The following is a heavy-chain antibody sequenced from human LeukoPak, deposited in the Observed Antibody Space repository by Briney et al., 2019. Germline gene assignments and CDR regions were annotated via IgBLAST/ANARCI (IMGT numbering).Heavy chain of an antibody. V-gene: IGHV1-69*06. CDR1: GGTFRNYG. CDR2: IIPIVGSA. D-gene: IGHD7-27*01. CDR3: ARGPHWDPHFDY. J-gene: IGHJ4*02. Sequence: SVKVSCKASGGTFRNYGINWMRQAPGQGLEWMGGIIPIVGSANYAQKFLGKVTITADKSTSTAYMELKSLRSDDTAVYYCARGPHWDPHFDYWGQGTLVTVSS.